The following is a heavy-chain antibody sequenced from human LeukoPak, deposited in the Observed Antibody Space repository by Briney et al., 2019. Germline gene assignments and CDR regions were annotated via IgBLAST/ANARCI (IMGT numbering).Heavy chain of an antibody. CDR1: GGSISSYY. CDR3: ARGQSTYSSSQYPAYFDY. D-gene: IGHD6-13*01. Sequence: PSETLSLTCTVSGGSISSYYWSWIRQPPGKGLEWIGYIYYSGSTNYNPSLKSRVTISVDTSKNQFSLKLSSVTAADTAVYYCARGQSTYSSSQYPAYFDYWGQGTLVTVSS. CDR2: IYYSGST. J-gene: IGHJ4*02. V-gene: IGHV4-59*01.